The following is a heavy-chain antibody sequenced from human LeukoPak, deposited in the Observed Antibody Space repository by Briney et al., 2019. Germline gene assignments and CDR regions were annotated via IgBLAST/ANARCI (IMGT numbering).Heavy chain of an antibody. CDR1: GFTFSSYS. V-gene: IGHV3-21*01. Sequence: GGSLRLSCAASGFTFSSYSMNWVRQAPGKGLEWVSSISSSSSYIYYADSVKGRFTISRDNDKNSLYLQMNSLRDEDTAVYYCTVPRIVGATPGLYYGMDVWGQGTTVTVSS. D-gene: IGHD1-26*01. CDR3: TVPRIVGATPGLYYGMDV. J-gene: IGHJ6*02. CDR2: ISSSSSYI.